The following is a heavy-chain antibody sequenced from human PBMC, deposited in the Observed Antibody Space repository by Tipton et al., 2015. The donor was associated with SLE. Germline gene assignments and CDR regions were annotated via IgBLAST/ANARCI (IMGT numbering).Heavy chain of an antibody. CDR1: GESFNGYF. CDR3: ARVAATEVFEY. CDR2: IIHSGVT. V-gene: IGHV4-34*12. Sequence: TLSLTCAVYGESFNGYFWTWIRQPPGKGLEWIAEIIHSGVTNYTPSLRRRVTISVDMSKNQVSLKLSSVTAADTAVYYCARVAATEVFEYWGQGTLVTVSS. J-gene: IGHJ4*02. D-gene: IGHD1-1*01.